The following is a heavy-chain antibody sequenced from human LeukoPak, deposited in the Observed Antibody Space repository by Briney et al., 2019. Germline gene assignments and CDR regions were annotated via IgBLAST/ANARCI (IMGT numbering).Heavy chain of an antibody. CDR2: IKPDGSEK. CDR3: ARFGVPYGVDV. CDR1: GFTFSNAW. J-gene: IGHJ6*02. D-gene: IGHD3-16*01. Sequence: GGSLRLSCAASGFTFSNAWMSWVRQAPGKGLEWVANIKPDGSEKDYVDSLKGRFTISRDNAKNSLHLQVNSLRDEDTAVYYCARFGVPYGVDVWGQGTTVTVSS. V-gene: IGHV3-7*01.